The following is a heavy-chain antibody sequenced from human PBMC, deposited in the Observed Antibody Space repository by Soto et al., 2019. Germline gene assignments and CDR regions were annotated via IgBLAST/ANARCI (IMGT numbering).Heavy chain of an antibody. CDR2: ITGSGGST. Sequence: HPGGSLRLSCAAAGFTFSSYAMTWVRQAPGKGLEWVSTITGSGGSTYYADSVKGRFTISRDNSKNTLYLQMNSLRAEDTAVYYCAKDRTTMYDGFDNWGQGTMVTVSS. V-gene: IGHV3-23*01. J-gene: IGHJ3*02. CDR3: AKDRTTMYDGFDN. CDR1: GFTFSSYA. D-gene: IGHD1-7*01.